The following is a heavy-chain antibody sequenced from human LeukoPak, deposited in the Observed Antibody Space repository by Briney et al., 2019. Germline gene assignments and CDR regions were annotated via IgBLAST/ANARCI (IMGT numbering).Heavy chain of an antibody. J-gene: IGHJ4*02. CDR1: GFTFSNYA. Sequence: GGSLRLSCAASGFTFSNYAMHWVRQAPGKGLEWVSYISDSGSTILYADSVKGRFTISRDNAKNSLYLQMNSLRVEDTAVYYCARGGDYWGQGTLVTVSS. CDR3: ARGGDY. CDR2: ISDSGSTI. D-gene: IGHD3-16*01. V-gene: IGHV3-48*04.